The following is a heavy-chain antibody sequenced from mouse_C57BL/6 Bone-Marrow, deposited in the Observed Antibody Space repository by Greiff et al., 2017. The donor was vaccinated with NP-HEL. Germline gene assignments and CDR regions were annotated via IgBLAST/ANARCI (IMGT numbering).Heavy chain of an antibody. V-gene: IGHV8-8*01. CDR1: GLSLSTSGMG. D-gene: IGHD1-1*01. CDR3: ARRRYISFFDY. Sequence: QVTLKESGPGILQPSQTLSLTCSFSGLSLSTSGMGVGRIRQPSGKGLEWLAHIWWDDDKYYNPALKRRLPSSMATSKTQVFLKIANVYTADTATYYWARRRYISFFDYWGQGTTLTVSS. J-gene: IGHJ2*01. CDR2: IWWDDDK.